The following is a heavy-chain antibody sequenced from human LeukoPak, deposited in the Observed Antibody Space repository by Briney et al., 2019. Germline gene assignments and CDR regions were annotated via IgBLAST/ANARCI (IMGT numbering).Heavy chain of an antibody. CDR1: GFTFSSYA. CDR2: ISGSGGST. D-gene: IGHD1-26*01. V-gene: IGHV3-23*01. Sequence: PGGSLRLSCAASGFTFSSYAMSWVRQAPGKGLEWVSAISGSGGSTYYADSVKGRFTISRDNSKNTLYLQMNSLRVEDTAVYYCAKLLGIVGALDAFDIWGQGTMVTVSS. J-gene: IGHJ3*02. CDR3: AKLLGIVGALDAFDI.